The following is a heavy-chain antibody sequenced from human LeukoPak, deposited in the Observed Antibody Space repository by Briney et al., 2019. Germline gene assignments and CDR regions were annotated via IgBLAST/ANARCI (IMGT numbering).Heavy chain of an antibody. D-gene: IGHD2-2*02. CDR2: INSDWSST. J-gene: IGHJ4*02. CDR1: GFTFSSYW. CDR3: VSPSSDTYLSLYDY. Sequence: GGSLRLSCAASGFTFSSYWMHWVRQAPGKGLVWVSRINSDWSSTSYADSVKGRFTISRDNAKNTLYLQMNSLRAEDTAVYHCVSPSSDTYLSLYDYWGQGTLVTVSS. V-gene: IGHV3-74*01.